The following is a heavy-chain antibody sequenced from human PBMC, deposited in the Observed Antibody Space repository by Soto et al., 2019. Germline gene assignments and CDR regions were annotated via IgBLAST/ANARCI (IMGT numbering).Heavy chain of an antibody. CDR3: ARGTIFGVNDY. CDR1: GFTVSSNY. Sequence: EVQLVESGGGLVQHGGSLRLSCAASGFTVSSNYMSWVRQAPGKGLEWVSVIDGGGSTYYADSVKGRFIISRDNSKNTLYLQMNSLSAEDTAVYYCARGTIFGVNDYWGQATPVTVSS. J-gene: IGHJ4*02. CDR2: IDGGGST. D-gene: IGHD3-3*01. V-gene: IGHV3-66*01.